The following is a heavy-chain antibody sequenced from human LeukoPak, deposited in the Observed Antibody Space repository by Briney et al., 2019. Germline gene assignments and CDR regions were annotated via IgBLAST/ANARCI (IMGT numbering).Heavy chain of an antibody. D-gene: IGHD3-16*01. CDR1: GFTVSSNY. J-gene: IGHJ6*02. Sequence: PGGSLRLSCVASGFTVSSNYMTWVRQAPGMGLEWVSVIYTDGGANHADSVKGRFTISRDTSENTLYLQMKSLRAEDTAVYFCARGGGLDVWGQGATVTVSS. CDR3: ARGGGLDV. CDR2: IYTDGGA. V-gene: IGHV3-53*01.